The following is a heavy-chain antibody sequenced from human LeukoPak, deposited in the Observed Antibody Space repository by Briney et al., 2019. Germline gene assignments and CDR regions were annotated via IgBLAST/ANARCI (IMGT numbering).Heavy chain of an antibody. Sequence: PGGSLRLSCAASGFAFSSYAMSWVRQAPGKGLEWVSAISGSGGSTYYADSVKGRFTISRDNSKNTLFLQMNSLRAEDTAVYYCAKRTDYSNYGPFDYWGQGTLVTVSS. CDR3: AKRTDYSNYGPFDY. V-gene: IGHV3-23*01. D-gene: IGHD4-11*01. CDR1: GFAFSSYA. CDR2: ISGSGGST. J-gene: IGHJ4*02.